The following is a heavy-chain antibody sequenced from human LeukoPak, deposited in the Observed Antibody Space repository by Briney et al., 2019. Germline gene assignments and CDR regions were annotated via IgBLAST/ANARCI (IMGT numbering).Heavy chain of an antibody. D-gene: IGHD1-14*01. Sequence: GGSLRLSCVTSGLTFTNHGFHWLRQAADKGLEWVAFVRNDGFDTYHSNSVKGRFSISRDDSKNTVYLQVNSLRAEDTAVYYCATQQGGNPAYWGQGTLVTVSS. J-gene: IGHJ4*02. CDR1: GLTFTNHG. CDR2: VRNDGFDT. V-gene: IGHV3-30*02. CDR3: ATQQGGNPAY.